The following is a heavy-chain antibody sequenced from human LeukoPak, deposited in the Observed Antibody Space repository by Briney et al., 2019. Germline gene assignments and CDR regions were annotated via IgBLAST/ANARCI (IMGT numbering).Heavy chain of an antibody. V-gene: IGHV3-23*01. CDR2: ISGSGGST. Sequence: ASVKVSCKASGGTFSSYAISWVRQAPGKGLEWVSAISGSGGSTYYADSVKGRFTISRDNSKNTLYLQMNSLRAEDTAVYYCAKDLVVRGQGTLVTVSS. D-gene: IGHD6-6*01. CDR1: GGTFSSYA. J-gene: IGHJ4*02. CDR3: AKDLVV.